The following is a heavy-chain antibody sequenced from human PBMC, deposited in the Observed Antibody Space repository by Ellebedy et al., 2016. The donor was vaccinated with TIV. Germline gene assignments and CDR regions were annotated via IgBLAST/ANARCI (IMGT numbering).Heavy chain of an antibody. J-gene: IGHJ4*02. CDR3: ARNDGVVPAAMYY. CDR1: GYTFSNYF. Sequence: AASVKVSCKASGYTFSNYFMHWVRQAPGQGLEWMGIINPSGGSTTYAQKLQGRVTMTRDTSTSTVYMELSSLRSEDTAVYYCARNDGVVPAAMYYWGQGTLVTVSS. CDR2: INPSGGST. D-gene: IGHD2-2*01. V-gene: IGHV1-46*04.